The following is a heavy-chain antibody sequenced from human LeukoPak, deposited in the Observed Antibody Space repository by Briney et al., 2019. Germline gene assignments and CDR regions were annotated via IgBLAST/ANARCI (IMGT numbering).Heavy chain of an antibody. CDR3: ARVPNWGPIDN. V-gene: IGHV4-59*08. CDR1: GGSISSYC. Sequence: PSETLSLTCAVSGGSISSYCWSWIRQPPGKGLEWIGYICYSGSTNYNSSLKSRVTISVDTSKNHFSLNLSSVTAADTAVYYCARVPNWGPIDNWGQGTLVTVSS. J-gene: IGHJ4*02. CDR2: ICYSGST. D-gene: IGHD7-27*01.